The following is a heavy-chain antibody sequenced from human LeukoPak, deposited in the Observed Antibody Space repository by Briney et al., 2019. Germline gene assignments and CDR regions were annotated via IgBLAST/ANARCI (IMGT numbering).Heavy chain of an antibody. D-gene: IGHD3-10*01. CDR1: GFTFSSYG. J-gene: IGHJ4*02. V-gene: IGHV3-30*02. Sequence: PGGSLRLSCAASGFTFSSYGMHWVRQAPGKGLEWVAFIRYDGSNKYYADSVKGRFTISRDNSKNTLYLQMNSLRAEDTAVYYCAKAPGTSSGSYYYGGTDWGQGTLVTVSS. CDR3: AKAPGTSSGSYYYGGTD. CDR2: IRYDGSNK.